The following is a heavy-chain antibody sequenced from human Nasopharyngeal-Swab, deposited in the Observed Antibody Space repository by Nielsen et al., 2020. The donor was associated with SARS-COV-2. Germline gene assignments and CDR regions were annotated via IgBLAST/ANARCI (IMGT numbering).Heavy chain of an antibody. V-gene: IGHV4-34*01. J-gene: IGHJ6*03. CDR1: GGSFNTYN. D-gene: IGHD2-2*01. Sequence: SETLSLTCAVYGGSFNTYNWGWIRQPPGKGLEWIAEINHSGSTNYNPSLKRRVTISVDTSKNQFSLKLSSVTAADTAVYYCARGLSGIVPSPILGLGPYYSYSYMDVWGKGTTVTVSS. CDR3: ARGLSGIVPSPILGLGPYYSYSYMDV. CDR2: INHSGST.